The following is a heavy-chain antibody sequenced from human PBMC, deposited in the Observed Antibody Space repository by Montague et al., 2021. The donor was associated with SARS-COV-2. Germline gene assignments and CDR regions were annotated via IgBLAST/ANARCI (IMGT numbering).Heavy chain of an antibody. D-gene: IGHD1-26*01. J-gene: IGHJ3*02. CDR3: ARGLVWGATTGFDI. V-gene: IGHV4-34*01. CDR2: IDHTGRS. Sequence: SETLSLTCGVSGDSFSEYDWTLIRRPPGKGLEWLGEIDHTGRSNYNPSLKSRVTLSLDTSKNHFSLKLTSVTAADTAVYFCARGLVWGATTGFDIWGQGTMVTVSS. CDR1: GDSFSEYD.